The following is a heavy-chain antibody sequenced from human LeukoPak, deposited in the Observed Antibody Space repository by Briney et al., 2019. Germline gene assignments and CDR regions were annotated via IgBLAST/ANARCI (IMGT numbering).Heavy chain of an antibody. D-gene: IGHD1-1*01. Sequence: GRSLRLSCAASGFTFSTYGMHWVRQAPGKGLEWVAVIWYDGGNKYYADSVKGRFTISRDNSKNTVYLEVNSLGAEDTAVYYCARGNGPNSGLFDYWGLGTLVTVSS. CDR2: IWYDGGNK. V-gene: IGHV3-33*01. CDR3: ARGNGPNSGLFDY. CDR1: GFTFSTYG. J-gene: IGHJ4*02.